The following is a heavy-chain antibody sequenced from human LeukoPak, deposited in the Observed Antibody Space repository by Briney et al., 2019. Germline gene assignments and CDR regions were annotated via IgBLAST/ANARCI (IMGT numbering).Heavy chain of an antibody. CDR1: GGTFSSYA. Sequence: SVKVSCKASGGTFSSYAISWVRQAPGQGLEWMGRIIPILGIANYAQKFQGRVTITADESTSTAYMELSSLRSEDTAVYYCATGTSYRDSFDVWGQGTMVTVSS. CDR2: IIPILGIA. D-gene: IGHD3/OR15-3a*01. V-gene: IGHV1-69*04. J-gene: IGHJ3*01. CDR3: ATGTSYRDSFDV.